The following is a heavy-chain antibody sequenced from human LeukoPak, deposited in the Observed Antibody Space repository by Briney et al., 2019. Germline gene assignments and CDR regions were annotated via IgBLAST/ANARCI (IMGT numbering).Heavy chain of an antibody. CDR3: ARGYCSGGSCRLDY. D-gene: IGHD2-15*01. J-gene: IGHJ4*02. V-gene: IGHV3-23*01. Sequence: GGSLRLSCAASGFTFSSYAMSWVRQAPGKGLEWVSAISGSGGSTYYADSVKGRFTISRDNSKNTLYLQMNSLRAEDTAVYYCARGYCSGGSCRLDYWGQGTLVTVSS. CDR2: ISGSGGST. CDR1: GFTFSSYA.